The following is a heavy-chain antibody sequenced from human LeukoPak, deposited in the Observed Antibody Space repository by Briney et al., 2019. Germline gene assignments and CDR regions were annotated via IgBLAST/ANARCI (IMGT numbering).Heavy chain of an antibody. J-gene: IGHJ4*02. CDR1: GFTFSDFA. CDR2: IRSKAYGGTT. D-gene: IGHD4-17*01. CDR3: TRGGLEDGDYIFDY. V-gene: IGHV3-49*04. Sequence: QAGGSLRLSCTASGFTFSDFAMNWVRQVPGKGLEWVGFIRSKAYGGTTEYAASVKGRFTISRDDSKSIAYLQMISLKSEDAAVYYCTRGGLEDGDYIFDYWGQGTRVTVSS.